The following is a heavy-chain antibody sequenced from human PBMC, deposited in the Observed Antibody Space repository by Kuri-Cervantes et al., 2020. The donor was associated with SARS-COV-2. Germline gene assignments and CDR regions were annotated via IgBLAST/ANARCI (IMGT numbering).Heavy chain of an antibody. CDR1: GFTFSNAW. J-gene: IGHJ6*02. CDR2: INHSGST. Sequence: ESLKISCAASGFTFSNAWMSWVRQAPGKGLEWVGEINHSGSTNYNPSLKSRVTISVDTSKNQFSLKLSSVTAADTAVYYCARGRDKRYSSGSYYYYGMDVWGQGTTVTVSS. D-gene: IGHD6-19*01. V-gene: IGHV4-34*01. CDR3: ARGRDKRYSSGSYYYYGMDV.